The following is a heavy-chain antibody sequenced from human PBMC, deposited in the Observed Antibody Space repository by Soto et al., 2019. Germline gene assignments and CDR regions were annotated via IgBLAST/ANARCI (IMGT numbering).Heavy chain of an antibody. CDR2: IKQDGSGN. Sequence: EVQLVESGGGLVQPGGSLRLSCAASGFALRNYWVNWVRQAPGKGLEWVANIKQDGSGNNYVDSVKGRFTISRDNAKNSLYLQMNSLRAEDTAVYYCATETSTWGCWGQGTLVTVSS. J-gene: IGHJ4*02. D-gene: IGHD7-27*01. V-gene: IGHV3-7*05. CDR1: GFALRNYW. CDR3: ATETSTWGC.